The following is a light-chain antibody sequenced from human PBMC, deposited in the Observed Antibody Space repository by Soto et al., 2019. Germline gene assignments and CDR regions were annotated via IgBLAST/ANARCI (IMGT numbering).Light chain of an antibody. CDR3: QKYNSYSWT. CDR1: QSISSW. J-gene: IGKJ1*01. Sequence: DMRITQSPSTLSAAVGDRVSITCRASQSISSWLAWYQQKPGKAPKLLIYDASSLESGVPSRFSGSGSGTEFTLTISSLQPDDFATYYCQKYNSYSWTFGQGTKVDI. CDR2: DAS. V-gene: IGKV1-5*01.